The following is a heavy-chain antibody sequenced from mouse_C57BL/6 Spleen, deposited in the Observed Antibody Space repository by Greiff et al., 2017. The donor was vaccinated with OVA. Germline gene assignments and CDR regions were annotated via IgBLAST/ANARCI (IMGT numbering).Heavy chain of an antibody. Sequence: VQLQQSGAELMKPGASVKLSCKATGYTFTGYWIEWVKQRPGHGLEWLGEILPGSGSTNYNEKFKGKATLTADTSSNTAYMQLSSLTTEDSAIYYCARWDYYGSSPPLYYAMDYWGQGTSVTVSS. D-gene: IGHD1-1*01. CDR2: ILPGSGST. V-gene: IGHV1-9*01. J-gene: IGHJ4*01. CDR1: GYTFTGYW. CDR3: ARWDYYGSSPPLYYAMDY.